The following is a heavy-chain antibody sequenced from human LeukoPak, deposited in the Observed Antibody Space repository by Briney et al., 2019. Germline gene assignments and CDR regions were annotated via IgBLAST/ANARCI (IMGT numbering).Heavy chain of an antibody. D-gene: IGHD3-22*01. CDR1: GYSFTSYW. J-gene: IGHJ3*02. V-gene: IGHV5-51*01. CDR2: IYPGDSDT. CDR3: ARQIFTMIVVGLDAFDI. Sequence: GESLKISCKGSGYSFTSYWIGWVRQMPGKGLEWMGIIYPGDSDTRYSPSFQGQVTISADKSISTAYLQWSSLKASDTAMYYCARQIFTMIVVGLDAFDIWGQGTMVTDSS.